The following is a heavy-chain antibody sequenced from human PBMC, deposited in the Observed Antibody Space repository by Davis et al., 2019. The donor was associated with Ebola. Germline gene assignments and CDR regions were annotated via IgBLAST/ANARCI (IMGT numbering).Heavy chain of an antibody. D-gene: IGHD3-16*01. CDR3: ARQGVRGVLSTDY. CDR2: IDPSDSYT. J-gene: IGHJ4*02. V-gene: IGHV5-10-1*01. Sequence: GASLKISCTCSGSSFTSYWINWVRQMPGKGLEWMGMIDPSDSYTNYSPSFQGHVTISADKSISTAYLQWSSLKASDTAMYYCARQGVRGVLSTDYWGQGTLVTVSS. CDR1: GSSFTSYW.